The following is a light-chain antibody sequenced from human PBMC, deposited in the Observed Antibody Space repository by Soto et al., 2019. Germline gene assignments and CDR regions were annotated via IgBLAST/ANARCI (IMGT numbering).Light chain of an antibody. J-gene: IGLJ2*01. Sequence: QSALTQPPSASGSPGQSVTISCTGTSSDVDGYNYVSWYQHHPDKAPKLIIYEVYKRPSGVPDRFSGSKSGNTASLTVSGLQAEDEAEYYCSSYAASDSFVVFGGGTKLTVL. CDR2: EVY. CDR1: SSDVDGYNY. CDR3: SSYAASDSFVV. V-gene: IGLV2-8*01.